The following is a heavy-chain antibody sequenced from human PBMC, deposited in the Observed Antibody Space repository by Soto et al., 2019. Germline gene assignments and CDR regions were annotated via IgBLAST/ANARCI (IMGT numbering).Heavy chain of an antibody. Sequence: SVKVSCKASGGTFSSYRFNWVRQARGQGLEWLGGIVPIYRTAGYAQKFQGRVTITADESTRTVYMELSSLKSQDTALYYCARDSGAKLSSSWGQGTLVTVSS. J-gene: IGHJ4*02. V-gene: IGHV1-69*13. CDR1: GGTFSSYR. CDR3: ARDSGAKLSSS. D-gene: IGHD6-13*01. CDR2: IVPIYRTA.